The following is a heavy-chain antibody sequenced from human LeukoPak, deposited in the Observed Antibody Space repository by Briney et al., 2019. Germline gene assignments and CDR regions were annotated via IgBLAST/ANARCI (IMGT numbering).Heavy chain of an antibody. CDR1: GFTFNSYS. CDR3: ATDRGGAYDFWSGYYTGYFDY. CDR2: ISSSSSTK. V-gene: IGHV3-48*01. Sequence: PGGSLRLSCAASGFTFNSYSMNWVRQAPGKGLEWVSYISSSSSTKYYADSVKGRFTISRDNAKNTLYLQMNSLRAEDTAVYYFATDRGGAYDFWSGYYTGYFDYWGQGTLVPVSS. J-gene: IGHJ4*02. D-gene: IGHD3-3*01.